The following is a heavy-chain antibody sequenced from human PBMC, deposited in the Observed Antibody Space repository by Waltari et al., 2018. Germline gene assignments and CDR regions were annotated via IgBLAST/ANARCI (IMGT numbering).Heavy chain of an antibody. D-gene: IGHD3-10*01. J-gene: IGHJ5*01. V-gene: IGHV4-39*01. CDR2: MYYRGSS. CDR1: GDSVPSGSYY. CDR3: ARAFGSGSYAWFDS. Sequence: QLQLQESGPGLVKPSETLSLTCSVSGDSVPSGSYYWGWIRQPPRKGREWIGIMYYRGSSYSNPSLKSRVTISVDTSKNQFSLKLSSVAAADTAVYYCARAFGSGSYAWFDSWGQGTLVTVSS.